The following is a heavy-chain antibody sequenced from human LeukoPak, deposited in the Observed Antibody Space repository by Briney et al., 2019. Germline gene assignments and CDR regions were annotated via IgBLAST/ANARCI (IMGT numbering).Heavy chain of an antibody. V-gene: IGHV1-69*05. J-gene: IGHJ4*02. CDR1: GGTFSSYA. CDR2: IIPIFGTA. Sequence: ASVKVSCKASGGTFSSYAISWVRQAPGQGLEWMGGIIPIFGTANYAQKFQGRVTMTTDASTSTAYMELRSLRSDDTAVYYCARVYDSSGYYLHYFDYWGQGTLVTVSS. D-gene: IGHD3-22*01. CDR3: ARVYDSSGYYLHYFDY.